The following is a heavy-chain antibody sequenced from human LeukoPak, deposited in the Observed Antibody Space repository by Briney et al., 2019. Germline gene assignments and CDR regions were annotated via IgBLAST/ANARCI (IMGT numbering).Heavy chain of an antibody. CDR1: GGSISSYY. CDR2: IYYSGST. D-gene: IGHD3-22*01. Sequence: SETLSLTCTVSGGSISSYYWSWIRQPPGKGLEWIGYIYYSGSTNYNPSLKSRVTISVDTSKNQFSLKLSSVTGADTAVYYCARAIYYYDSSGYFDWGQGTLVTVSS. V-gene: IGHV4-59*01. CDR3: ARAIYYYDSSGYFD. J-gene: IGHJ4*02.